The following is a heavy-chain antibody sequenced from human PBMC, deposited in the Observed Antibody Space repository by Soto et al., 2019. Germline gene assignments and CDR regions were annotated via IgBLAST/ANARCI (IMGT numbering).Heavy chain of an antibody. J-gene: IGHJ5*02. Sequence: ASVKVSCKASGYTFTTYYMHWVRQAPGQGLEWMGIIDPSGGSTTYAQKFQGRVTMTRDTSTSTVYMELISLRSEDTAVYYCARDRGVCRGGSCGGWVEDPGGQETRVTVS. CDR1: GYTFTTYY. CDR3: ARDRGVCRGGSCGGWVEDP. D-gene: IGHD2-15*01. CDR2: IDPSGGST. V-gene: IGHV1-46*01.